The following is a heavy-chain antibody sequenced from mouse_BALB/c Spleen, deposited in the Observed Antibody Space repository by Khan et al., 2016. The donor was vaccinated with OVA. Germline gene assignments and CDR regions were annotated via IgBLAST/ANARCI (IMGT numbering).Heavy chain of an antibody. V-gene: IGHV1S41*01. CDR2: IAPGSGST. J-gene: IGHJ4*01. Sequence: DLVKPGASVKLSCKASGYTFTSYWINWIKQRPGQGLECIGRIAPGSGSTYYNEMFKGKATLTVDTSSSTADIQLSSLSSEDSAVYFGARASDDGSSLYAMDYWGQGTSVTVSS. CDR3: ARASDDGSSLYAMDY. D-gene: IGHD1-1*01. CDR1: GYTFTSYW.